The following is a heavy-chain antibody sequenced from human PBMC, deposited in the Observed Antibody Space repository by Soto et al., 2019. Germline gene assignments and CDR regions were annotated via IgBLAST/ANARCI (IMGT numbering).Heavy chain of an antibody. J-gene: IGHJ3*02. D-gene: IGHD2-8*01. CDR1: GITFSNAW. CDR2: IRSKTDGGTT. CDR3: TTTRPCTNVFDN. Sequence: EVQLVESGGGLVEPGGSLRLSCAASGITFSNAWMNWVRKAPGKGLEYIGRIRSKTDGGTTEYAAPVEGRFTVSRDDSKNTLYLQMSGLKTEDTAVYYSTTTRPCTNVFDNWGQWTLVTVSS. V-gene: IGHV3-15*01.